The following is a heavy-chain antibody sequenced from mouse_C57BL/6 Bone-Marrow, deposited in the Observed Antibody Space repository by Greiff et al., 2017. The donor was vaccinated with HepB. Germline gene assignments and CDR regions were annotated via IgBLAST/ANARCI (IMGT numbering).Heavy chain of an antibody. CDR1: GYTFTDYY. CDR3: ARRRLRYWYFDV. CDR2: INPNNGGT. V-gene: IGHV1-26*01. Sequence: EVQLQQSGPELVKPGASVKISCKASGYTFTDYYMNWVKQSHGKSLEWIGDINPNNGGTSYNQKFKGKATLTVDKSSSTAYMELRSLTSEDSAVYYCARRRLRYWYFDVWGTGTTVTVSS. D-gene: IGHD1-1*01. J-gene: IGHJ1*03.